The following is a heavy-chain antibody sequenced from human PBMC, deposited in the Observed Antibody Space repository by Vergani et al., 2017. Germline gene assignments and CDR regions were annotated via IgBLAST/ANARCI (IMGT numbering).Heavy chain of an antibody. CDR1: GFTFSSYA. CDR2: ISYDGSNK. J-gene: IGHJ6*02. D-gene: IGHD6-19*01. Sequence: QVQLVESGGGVVQPGRSLRLSCAASGFTFSSYAMHWVRQAPGQGLEWVAVISYDGSNKYYADSVKGRFTISRDNSKNTLDLQMNSLRAEDTAVYYCASEGRSRGWYEVGYYYYYCGMDVWGQGTTVTVSS. V-gene: IGHV3-30-3*01. CDR3: ASEGRSRGWYEVGYYYYYCGMDV.